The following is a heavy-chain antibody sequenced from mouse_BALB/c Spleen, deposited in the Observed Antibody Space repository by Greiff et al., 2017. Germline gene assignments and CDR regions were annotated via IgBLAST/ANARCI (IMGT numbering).Heavy chain of an antibody. CDR3: ARECNDYGKPYAMDY. V-gene: IGHV1-63*02. Sequence: QVQLQQSGAELVRPGTSVKMSCKAAGYTFTNYWIGWVKQRPGHGLEWIGDIYPGGGYTNYNEKFKGKATLTADTSSSSLTSEDSAIYYCARECNDYGKPYAMDYWGQGTSVTVSS. J-gene: IGHJ4*01. D-gene: IGHD2-4*01. CDR1: GYTFTNYW. CDR2: IYPGGGYT.